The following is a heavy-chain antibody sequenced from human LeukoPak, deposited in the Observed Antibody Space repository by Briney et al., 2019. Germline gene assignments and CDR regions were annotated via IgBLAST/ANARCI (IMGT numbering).Heavy chain of an antibody. D-gene: IGHD3-10*01. Sequence: KASETLSLTCAVYGGSFSGYYWSWIRQPPGKGLEWIGEINHSGSTNYNPSLKSRVTISVDTSKNQFSLELSSVTAADTAVYYCARRRITMVRGTLRPDAFDIWGQGTMVTVSS. CDR3: ARRRITMVRGTLRPDAFDI. CDR1: GGSFSGYY. V-gene: IGHV4-34*01. CDR2: INHSGST. J-gene: IGHJ3*02.